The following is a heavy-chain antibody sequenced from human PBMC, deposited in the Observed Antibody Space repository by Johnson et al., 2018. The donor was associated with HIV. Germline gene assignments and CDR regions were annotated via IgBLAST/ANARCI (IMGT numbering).Heavy chain of an antibody. J-gene: IGHJ3*02. CDR2: INSDGSNT. CDR3: ARGGYCRGGSCYPEDAFDI. CDR1: GFTFSSYD. V-gene: IGHV3-74*02. Sequence: VQLVESGGGVVQPGRSLRLSCAASGFTFSSYDMHWVRQATGKGLEWVSRINSDGSNTTYTDSVKGRFTISRDNAKNTLYLQMNSLRAEDTAVYYCARGGYCRGGSCYPEDAFDIWGQGTMVTVSS. D-gene: IGHD2-15*01.